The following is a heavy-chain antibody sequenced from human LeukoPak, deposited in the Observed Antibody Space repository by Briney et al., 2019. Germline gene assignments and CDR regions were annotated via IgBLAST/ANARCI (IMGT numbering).Heavy chain of an antibody. J-gene: IGHJ5*02. D-gene: IGHD3-22*01. V-gene: IGHV3-73*01. Sequence: GGSLRLSCAASGFTFSGSAIHWVRQASGRGLEWVGRIRSKTNDYATAYAASVRGRFTASRDDSENTAYLQMNSLRAEDTAVYYRAPGGYYLPWGQGTLVTVSS. CDR1: GFTFSGSA. CDR3: APGGYYLP. CDR2: IRSKTNDYAT.